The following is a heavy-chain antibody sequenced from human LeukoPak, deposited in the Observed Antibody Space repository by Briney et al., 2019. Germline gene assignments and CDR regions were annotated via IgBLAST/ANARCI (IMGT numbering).Heavy chain of an antibody. V-gene: IGHV1-18*01. CDR1: GYTFTSYG. D-gene: IGHD3-22*01. CDR2: ISAYNGNT. CDR3: ARSRYYYDGSGYPMTYFDY. J-gene: IGHJ4*02. Sequence: ASVKVSCKASGYTFTSYGISWVRQAPGQGLEWMGWISAYNGNTNYAQKLQGSVTMTTDTSTSTAYMELRSLRSDDTAVYYCARSRYYYDGSGYPMTYFDYWGQGTLVTVSS.